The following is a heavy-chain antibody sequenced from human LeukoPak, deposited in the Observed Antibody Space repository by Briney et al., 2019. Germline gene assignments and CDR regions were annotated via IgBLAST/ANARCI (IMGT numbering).Heavy chain of an antibody. V-gene: IGHV3-66*01. Sequence: GGSLRLSCVASGFAFRDYWMYWVRQAPGKGLEWVSVIYSGGSTYYADSMKGRFTISRDNSKNTLYLQMNGLRAEDTAVYYCAREAPYDSSGYYYVDNAFDIWGQGTMVTVSS. D-gene: IGHD3-22*01. J-gene: IGHJ3*02. CDR2: IYSGGST. CDR1: GFAFRDYW. CDR3: AREAPYDSSGYYYVDNAFDI.